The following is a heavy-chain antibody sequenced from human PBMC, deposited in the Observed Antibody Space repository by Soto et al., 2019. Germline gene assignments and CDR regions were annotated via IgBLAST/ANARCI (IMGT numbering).Heavy chain of an antibody. CDR3: AGWVAAAATRHAFDI. Sequence: SETLSLTCTVSGGSISNGGYYWSWIRQQPGKGLEWIGYIYYSGSTYYNPSLKSRVTISVDTSKNQFSLKLSSVTAADTAVYYCAGWVAAAATRHAFDIWGQGTMVTVSS. J-gene: IGHJ3*02. CDR2: IYYSGST. CDR1: GGSISNGGYY. D-gene: IGHD6-13*01. V-gene: IGHV4-31*03.